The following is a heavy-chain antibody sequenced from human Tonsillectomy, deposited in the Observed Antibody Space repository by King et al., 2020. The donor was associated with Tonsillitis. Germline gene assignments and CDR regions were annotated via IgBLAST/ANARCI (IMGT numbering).Heavy chain of an antibody. V-gene: IGHV3-7*03. Sequence: VQLVESGGDLVQPGGSLRLSCVVSGFSFSNYWMTWVRQAPGKGLEWVANIKEDGSEINYVDSVKGRFTISRDNAKNSLYLQMNGLRAEDTAVYYCARDYNPYDSGYYYDAFDIWGQGTLVTVSS. CDR2: IKEDGSEI. J-gene: IGHJ3*02. CDR3: ARDYNPYDSGYYYDAFDI. CDR1: GFSFSNYW. D-gene: IGHD3-22*01.